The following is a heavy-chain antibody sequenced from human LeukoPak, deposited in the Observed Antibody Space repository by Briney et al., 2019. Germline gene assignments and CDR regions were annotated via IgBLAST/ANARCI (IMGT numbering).Heavy chain of an antibody. Sequence: ASVKVSCKASGYTFTAYAMIWVRQAPGQGLEWMGWINTNTGNPTYAQGLTGRFVFSLDTSVSTAYLQISSLKAEDTAVYYCARVLSSGYFHYWGQGTLVTVSS. CDR1: GYTFTAYA. D-gene: IGHD3-22*01. J-gene: IGHJ4*02. CDR3: ARVLSSGYFHY. V-gene: IGHV7-4-1*02. CDR2: INTNTGNP.